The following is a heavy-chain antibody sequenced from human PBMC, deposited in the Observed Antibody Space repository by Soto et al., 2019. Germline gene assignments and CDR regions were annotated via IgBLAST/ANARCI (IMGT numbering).Heavy chain of an antibody. Sequence: ASVKVSCKASGYTFTSYAMHWVRQAPGQRLEWMGWVNAGNGNTGYAQKFQGRVTTTRNTSISTAYMELSSLRSEDTAVYYCARVGITIFGVVDYYYYSGMDVWGQGTTVTVSS. CDR3: ARVGITIFGVVDYYYYSGMDV. D-gene: IGHD3-3*01. J-gene: IGHJ6*02. CDR2: VNAGNGNT. V-gene: IGHV1-3*01. CDR1: GYTFTSYA.